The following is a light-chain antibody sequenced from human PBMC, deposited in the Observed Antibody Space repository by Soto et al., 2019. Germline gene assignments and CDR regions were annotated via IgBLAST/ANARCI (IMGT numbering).Light chain of an antibody. CDR3: QQSGSSTLT. Sequence: EIVVTQSPGTLSLAPGERDTRSCRASQSVSNNYLAWYQQKPGQAPRIVIYGASNRATGIPDRFSGSVSGTDGTITISRLETEDCAVYYCQQSGSSTLTFGGGTKVDI. CDR2: GAS. CDR1: QSVSNNY. J-gene: IGKJ4*01. V-gene: IGKV3-20*01.